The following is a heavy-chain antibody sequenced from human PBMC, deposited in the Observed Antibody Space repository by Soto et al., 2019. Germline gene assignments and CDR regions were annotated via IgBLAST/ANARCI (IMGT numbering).Heavy chain of an antibody. V-gene: IGHV4-34*01. D-gene: IGHD3-22*01. CDR3: ARRYFYDNRGIDP. J-gene: IGHJ5*02. CDR1: GGSFSGYY. CDR2: INHSGST. Sequence: SETLSLTCAGYGGSFSGYYWSWIRQPPGKGLEWIGEINHSGSTNYNPSLKSRVTISVDTSKNHFSLKVTSVTAADTAIYYCARRYFYDNRGIDPWGQGIQDTVSS.